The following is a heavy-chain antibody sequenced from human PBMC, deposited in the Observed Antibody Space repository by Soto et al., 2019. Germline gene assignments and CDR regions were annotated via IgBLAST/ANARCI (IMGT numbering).Heavy chain of an antibody. Sequence: GSLRLSCAASGFTFSNYDMHWVRQVTGKGLEWVSTIGTAGDTYYPGSVKGRFTISRENAKNSLYLQMNSLRAEDTAVYYCAREITYYDFWSGYSSRSYYMEVWGKGTTVTVPS. CDR3: AREITYYDFWSGYSSRSYYMEV. D-gene: IGHD3-3*01. CDR2: IGTAGDT. J-gene: IGHJ6*03. CDR1: GFTFSNYD. V-gene: IGHV3-13*01.